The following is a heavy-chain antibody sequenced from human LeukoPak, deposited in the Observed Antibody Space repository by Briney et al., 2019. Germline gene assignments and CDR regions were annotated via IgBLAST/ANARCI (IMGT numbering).Heavy chain of an antibody. CDR3: ARDSLSYYYDSSGYPFDY. D-gene: IGHD3-22*01. J-gene: IGHJ4*02. CDR2: ISSSHGTI. V-gene: IGHV3-48*03. CDR1: GFTFSSYE. Sequence: GGSLTLSCAASGFTFSSYEMNWVRQAPGKGLEWVSYISSSHGTIYYADSVKGRFTISRDNAKNSLYLQMNSLRAEDTAVYYCARDSLSYYYDSSGYPFDYWGQGTLVTVSS.